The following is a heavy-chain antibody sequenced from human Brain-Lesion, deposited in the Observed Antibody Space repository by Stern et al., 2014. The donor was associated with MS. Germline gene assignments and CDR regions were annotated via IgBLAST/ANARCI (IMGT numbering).Heavy chain of an antibody. Sequence: VQLVESGAEVKKPGASVKVSCKVSGYTLTELSMHWVRQAPRKGLERMGGFDPEDGETISAQKFQGRFTMTEDTSTDTAYMELSSLRSEDTAVYYCATLSPGAGGNYYRHFDYWGQGTLVTVSS. D-gene: IGHD1-26*01. CDR3: ATLSPGAGGNYYRHFDY. CDR1: GYTLTELS. CDR2: FDPEDGET. J-gene: IGHJ4*02. V-gene: IGHV1-24*01.